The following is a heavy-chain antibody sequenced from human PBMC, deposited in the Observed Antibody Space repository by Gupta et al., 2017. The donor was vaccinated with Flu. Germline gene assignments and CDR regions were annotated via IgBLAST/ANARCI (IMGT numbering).Heavy chain of an antibody. D-gene: IGHD3-3*01. J-gene: IGHJ6*03. CDR3: ARGFGLRFLEWSHHYYYMDV. CDR1: GGSFSGYY. Sequence: QVQLQQWGAGLLKPSETLSLTCAVYGGSFSGYYWSWIRQPPGKGLEWIGEINHSGSTNYNPSLKSRVTISVDTSKNQFSLKLSSVTAADTAVYYCARGFGLRFLEWSHHYYYMDVWGKGTTVTVSS. V-gene: IGHV4-34*01. CDR2: INHSGST.